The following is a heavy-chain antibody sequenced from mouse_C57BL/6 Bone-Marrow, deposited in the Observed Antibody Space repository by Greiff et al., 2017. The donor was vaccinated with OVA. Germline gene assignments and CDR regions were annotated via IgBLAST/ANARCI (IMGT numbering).Heavy chain of an antibody. CDR3: ARWSYGSSYGYFDV. V-gene: IGHV1-82*01. J-gene: IGHJ1*03. CDR1: GYAFSSSW. Sequence: VQLKQSGPELVKPGASVKISCKASGYAFSSSWMNWVKQRPGKGLEWIGRIYPGDGDTNYNGKFKGKATLTADKSSSTAYMQLSSLTAEDSAVYFCARWSYGSSYGYFDVWGTGTTVTVSS. CDR2: IYPGDGDT. D-gene: IGHD1-1*01.